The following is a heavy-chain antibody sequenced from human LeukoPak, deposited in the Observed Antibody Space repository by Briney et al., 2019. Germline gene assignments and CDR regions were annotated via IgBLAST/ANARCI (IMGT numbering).Heavy chain of an antibody. J-gene: IGHJ4*02. CDR3: ARGRYCSSTSCTIPDY. CDR2: ISSSGSTI. D-gene: IGHD2-2*01. V-gene: IGHV3-48*03. CDR1: GFTFSSYE. Sequence: PGGALRLSCAASGFTFSSYEMNWVRQAPGKGLEWVSYISSSGSTIHYADSVKGRFTISRDNAKNSLYLQMNSLRAEDTAVYYCARGRYCSSTSCTIPDYWGQGTLVTVSS.